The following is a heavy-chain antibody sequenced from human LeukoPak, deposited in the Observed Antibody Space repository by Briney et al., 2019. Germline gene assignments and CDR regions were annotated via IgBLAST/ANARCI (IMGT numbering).Heavy chain of an antibody. V-gene: IGHV2-70*11. J-gene: IGHJ4*02. CDR2: IDWDDDK. Sequence: SGPALVKPTQTLTLTCTFSGFSLSTSAMCVNWIRQPPGKALEWLARIDWDDDKYYTTSLKTRLTISKDTSKNQVILTVTNMDPVDTATYYCARTTGDEIGGGHSFDYWGQGTLVTVSS. D-gene: IGHD3-16*01. CDR3: ARTTGDEIGGGHSFDY. CDR1: GFSLSTSAMC.